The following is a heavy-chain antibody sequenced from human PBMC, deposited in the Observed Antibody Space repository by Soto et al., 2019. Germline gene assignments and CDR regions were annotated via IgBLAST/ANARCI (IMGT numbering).Heavy chain of an antibody. D-gene: IGHD3-22*01. CDR2: ISGSGGST. CDR3: AKDLSYYDSSGYTAFDY. J-gene: IGHJ4*02. Sequence: GGSLRLSCSATGFTFGSYALSWVRQAPGKGLEWVSAISGSGGSTYYADSVKGRFTISRDNSKNTLYLQMNSLRAEDTAVYYCAKDLSYYDSSGYTAFDYWGQGT. V-gene: IGHV3-23*01. CDR1: GFTFGSYA.